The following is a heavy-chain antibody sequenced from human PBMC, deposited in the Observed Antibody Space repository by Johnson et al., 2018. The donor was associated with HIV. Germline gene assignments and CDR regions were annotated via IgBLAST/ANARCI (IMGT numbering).Heavy chain of an antibody. V-gene: IGHV3-48*04. J-gene: IGHJ3*02. CDR2: ISWNSGST. CDR3: ARTSEWATYQDAFDI. D-gene: IGHD1-26*01. Sequence: EVQLVESGGGLVQPGGSLRLSCAASGFTLRNCAINWVRQAPGKGLEWVSGISWNSGSTYYADSVKGRLTISRDNAKNSLYLQMNSLRAEDTAVFYCARTSEWATYQDAFDIWGQGTMVSVSS. CDR1: GFTLRNCA.